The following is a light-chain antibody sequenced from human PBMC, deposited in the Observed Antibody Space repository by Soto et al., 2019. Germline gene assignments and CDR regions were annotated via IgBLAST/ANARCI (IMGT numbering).Light chain of an antibody. CDR1: QSISSW. CDR2: DAS. Sequence: DIQMTQSPSTLSASVGDRVTITCRASQSISSWLAWYQQKPGKAPKLLIYDASSLESGVPSRFSGSGSGTEFTRTITSLQPDDFATYYCQQYNSYPWTFGQGTNVEIK. CDR3: QQYNSYPWT. V-gene: IGKV1-5*01. J-gene: IGKJ1*01.